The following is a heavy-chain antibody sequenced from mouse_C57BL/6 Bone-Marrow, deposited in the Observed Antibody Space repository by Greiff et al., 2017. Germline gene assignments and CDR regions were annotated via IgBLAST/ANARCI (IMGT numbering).Heavy chain of an antibody. J-gene: IGHJ1*03. D-gene: IGHD1-1*01. CDR3: TRGGYYGSNWYFDV. Sequence: EVKLVESGEGLVKPGGSLKLSCAASGFTFSSYAMSWVRQTPEKRLEWVAYISSGGDYIYYADTVKGRFTISRDNARNTLYLQMSSLKSEDTAMYYCTRGGYYGSNWYFDVWGTGTTVTVSS. CDR1: GFTFSSYA. V-gene: IGHV5-9-1*02. CDR2: ISSGGDYI.